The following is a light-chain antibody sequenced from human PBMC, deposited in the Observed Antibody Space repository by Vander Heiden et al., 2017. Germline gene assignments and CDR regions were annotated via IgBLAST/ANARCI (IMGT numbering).Light chain of an antibody. CDR1: QSISSY. CDR2: AAA. V-gene: IGKV1-39*01. Sequence: DIQMTQSPSSLSASVGDRVTITCRASQSISSYLNWYQQKPGKAPKLLIYAAASVQSGVPSRFSCSGSGTDFTLTISRLQPEDFATYYCQQSDSTPLTFGGGTKVEIK. CDR3: QQSDSTPLT. J-gene: IGKJ4*01.